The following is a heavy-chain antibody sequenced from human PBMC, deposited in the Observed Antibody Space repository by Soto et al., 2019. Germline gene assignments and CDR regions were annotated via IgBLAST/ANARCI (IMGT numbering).Heavy chain of an antibody. CDR2: IYHSGST. J-gene: IGHJ4*02. Sequence: PSETLSLTCAVSGYSISSGYYWGWIRQPRGKGLECIGTIYHSGSTYYNPSLKSRVTISVDTSKNQFSLKLSSVTAADTAGYYCARAYTPYYCSSMSCSYFDYWGQGILVIVSS. D-gene: IGHD2-2*01. CDR1: GYSISSGYY. CDR3: ARAYTPYYCSSMSCSYFDY. V-gene: IGHV4-38-2*01.